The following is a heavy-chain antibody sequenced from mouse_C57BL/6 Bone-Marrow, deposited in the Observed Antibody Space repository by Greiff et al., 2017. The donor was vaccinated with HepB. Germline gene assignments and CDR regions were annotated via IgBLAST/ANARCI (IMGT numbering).Heavy chain of an antibody. V-gene: IGHV1-59*01. D-gene: IGHD1-2*01. CDR2: IDPSDSYT. CDR1: GYTFTSYW. J-gene: IGHJ2*01. Sequence: VQLQQPGAELVRPGTSVKLSCKASGYTFTSYWMHWVKQRPGQGLEWIGVIDPSDSYTNYNHKFKGTATLTVDTFSSTANMQLSSLTSEDSAVYYCARGAVFTTALEGYYGGQGTTLTVTS. CDR3: ARGAVFTTALEGYY.